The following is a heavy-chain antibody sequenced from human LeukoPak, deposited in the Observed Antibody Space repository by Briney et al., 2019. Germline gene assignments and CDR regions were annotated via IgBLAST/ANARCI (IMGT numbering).Heavy chain of an antibody. Sequence: GGSLRLSCAASGYTFSRSAMTWVRQGPGTGLEFVASIIYSGGATYYADSVKGRFTISRDNSKNTLYLQMNSLRAEDTALYYCAKDGLYYDGSEHVYYFDSWGQGTLVTVSS. V-gene: IGHV3-23*01. J-gene: IGHJ4*02. CDR2: IIYSGGAT. D-gene: IGHD3-22*01. CDR1: GYTFSRSA. CDR3: AKDGLYYDGSEHVYYFDS.